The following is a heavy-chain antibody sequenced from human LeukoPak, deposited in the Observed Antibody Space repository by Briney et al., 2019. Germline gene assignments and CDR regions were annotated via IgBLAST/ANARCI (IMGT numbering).Heavy chain of an antibody. CDR1: GYTLTSYD. CDR2: MNPDSGNT. J-gene: IGHJ6*02. V-gene: IGHV1-8*01. D-gene: IGHD5-12*01. CDR3: ARGNFPYSGYDPYYYYGMDV. Sequence: ASVKVSCKASGYTLTSYDINWVRQATGQGLEWMGWMNPDSGNTGYAQKFQGRVTMTRNTSISTAYMELSSLRSEDTAVYYCARGNFPYSGYDPYYYYGMDVWGQGTTVTVSS.